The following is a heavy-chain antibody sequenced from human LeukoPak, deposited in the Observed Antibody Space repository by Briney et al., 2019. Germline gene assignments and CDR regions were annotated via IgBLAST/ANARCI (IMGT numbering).Heavy chain of an antibody. CDR1: GGTFSSYA. V-gene: IGHV1-69*04. CDR2: IIPILGIA. J-gene: IGHJ5*02. CDR3: ARDGDYGDPNWFDP. Sequence: ASVKVSCKASGGTFSSYAISWVRQAPGQGLEWMGRIIPILGIANYAQKFQGRVTITADKSTSTAYMELSSLRSEDTAVYYCARDGDYGDPNWFDPWRQGTLVTVSS. D-gene: IGHD4-17*01.